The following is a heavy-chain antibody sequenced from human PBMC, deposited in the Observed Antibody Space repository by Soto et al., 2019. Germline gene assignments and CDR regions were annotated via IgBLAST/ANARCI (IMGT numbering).Heavy chain of an antibody. CDR3: ARHSGWGYPNDY. J-gene: IGHJ4*02. CDR2: IYYSGST. Sequence: SEALSLTCTVSGGSISSYYWSWIRQPPGKGLEWIGYIYYSGSTNYNPSLKSRVTISVDTSKNQFSLKLSSVTAADTAVYYCARHSGWGYPNDYWGQGTLVTVSS. V-gene: IGHV4-59*08. CDR1: GGSISSYY. D-gene: IGHD3-10*01.